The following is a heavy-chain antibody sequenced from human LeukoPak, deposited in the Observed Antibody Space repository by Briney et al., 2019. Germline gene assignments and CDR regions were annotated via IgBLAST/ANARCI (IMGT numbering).Heavy chain of an antibody. J-gene: IGHJ5*02. CDR3: ASRGYRLDH. D-gene: IGHD5-12*01. Sequence: PGGSLRLSCAASGITFSDYEMNWVRQAPGKGLEWISYIGSSHSNKYYADSVKGRFTISRDNANSSLYLQMNSLRVEDTAIYYCASRGYRLDHWGQGTLVTVSS. CDR2: IGSSHSNK. CDR1: GITFSDYE. V-gene: IGHV3-48*03.